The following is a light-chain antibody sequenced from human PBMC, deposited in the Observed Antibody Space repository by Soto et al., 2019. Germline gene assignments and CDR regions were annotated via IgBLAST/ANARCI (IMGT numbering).Light chain of an antibody. Sequence: QSALTQPASVSGSPGQSITISCTGTSSDVGGHDHVSWYQQHPGKAPKLMIYDVTYRPSGVSSRFSGSKSGHTAFLTISGLQAEDEANYYCSSYTVTNTLVLFGAGTKLTVL. CDR1: SSDVGGHDH. J-gene: IGLJ2*01. CDR2: DVT. V-gene: IGLV2-14*03. CDR3: SSYTVTNTLVL.